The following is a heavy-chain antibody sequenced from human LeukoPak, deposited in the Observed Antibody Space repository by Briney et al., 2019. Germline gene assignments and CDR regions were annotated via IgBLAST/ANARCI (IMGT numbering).Heavy chain of an antibody. Sequence: GASVKVSCKASGGTFSSYAISWVRQAPGQGLEWMGGIIPIFGTANYAQKFQGRVTITADESTSTAYMELSSLRSEDTAVYYCARASGMTTVTTTAFDIWGQGTMVTVSS. V-gene: IGHV1-69*13. D-gene: IGHD4-17*01. CDR2: IIPIFGTA. J-gene: IGHJ3*02. CDR3: ARASGMTTVTTTAFDI. CDR1: GGTFSSYA.